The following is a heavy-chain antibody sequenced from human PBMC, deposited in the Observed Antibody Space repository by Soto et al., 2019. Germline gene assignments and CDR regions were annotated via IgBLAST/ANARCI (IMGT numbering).Heavy chain of an antibody. Sequence: GGSLRLSCAASGFTFSRYSMNWVRQAPGKGLEWVSSISSTTNYIYYADSMKGRFTVSRDNAKNSVYLEMNSLSAEDTAVYYCARESEDLTSNFDYWGQGTLVTVSS. V-gene: IGHV3-21*01. CDR1: GFTFSRYS. CDR3: ARESEDLTSNFDY. J-gene: IGHJ4*02. CDR2: ISSTTNYI.